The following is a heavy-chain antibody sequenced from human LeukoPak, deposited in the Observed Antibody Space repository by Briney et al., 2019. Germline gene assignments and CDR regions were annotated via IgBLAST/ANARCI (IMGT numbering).Heavy chain of an antibody. CDR2: IYYSGST. CDR1: GGSISSYC. CDR3: ASGQYYDLWSGYYVD. Sequence: SETLSLTCTVSGGSISSYCWSWIRQTPGKGLEWIGDIYYSGSTNYNPSLKSRVTISVDTSKNHFSLKLSSVTAADTAVYYCASGQYYDLWSGYYVDWGQGTLVTVSA. J-gene: IGHJ4*02. V-gene: IGHV4-59*12. D-gene: IGHD3-3*01.